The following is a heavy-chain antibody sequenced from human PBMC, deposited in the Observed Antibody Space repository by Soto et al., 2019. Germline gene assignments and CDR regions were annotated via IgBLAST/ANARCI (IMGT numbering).Heavy chain of an antibody. V-gene: IGHV1-18*01. CDR3: ASEPNYFDY. CDR1: GYTFTIYG. Sequence: ASVKVSCKASGYTFTIYGINWVRQAPGQGLEWMGWISAYNGNTKYAQKLQGRVTMTTDTSTSTAYMELRSLRSDDTAVYYCASEPNYFDYWGQGTLVIV. J-gene: IGHJ4*02. CDR2: ISAYNGNT.